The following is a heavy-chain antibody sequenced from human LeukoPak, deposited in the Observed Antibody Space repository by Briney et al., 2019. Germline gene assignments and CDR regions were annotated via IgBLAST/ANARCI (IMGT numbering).Heavy chain of an antibody. CDR2: INPKSGGT. CDR1: GYTFTGYF. V-gene: IGHV1-2*02. Sequence: ASVKVSCKASGYTFTGYFIHWARQAPGQGLEWMGWINPKSGGTNYAQKFQGRVTMTRDTSISTAYMELSRLTSDDTAVYYCARVAGIDYYDSSGYPDYWGQGTLVTVSS. D-gene: IGHD3-22*01. CDR3: ARVAGIDYYDSSGYPDY. J-gene: IGHJ4*02.